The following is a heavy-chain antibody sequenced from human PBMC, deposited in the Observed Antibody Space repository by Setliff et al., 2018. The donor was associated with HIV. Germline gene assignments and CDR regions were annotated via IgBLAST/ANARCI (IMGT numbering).Heavy chain of an antibody. V-gene: IGHV4-39*01. CDR3: ASDISPDDSSGYEVYYFDL. CDR1: SGSVSRSDYY. J-gene: IGHJ4*02. D-gene: IGHD3-22*01. Sequence: SETLSLTCTVSSGSVSRSDYYWGWIRQTPGKGLEWIGSIYWSGLNFYNASLKSRVTIFVDTSKNQFSLRLNSVTAADTAVYYCASDISPDDSSGYEVYYFDLWGQGTLVTVSS. CDR2: IYWSGLN.